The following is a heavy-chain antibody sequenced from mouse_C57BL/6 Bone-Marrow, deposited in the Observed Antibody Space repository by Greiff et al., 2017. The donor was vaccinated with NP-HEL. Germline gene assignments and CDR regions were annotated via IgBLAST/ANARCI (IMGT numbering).Heavy chain of an antibody. J-gene: IGHJ1*03. V-gene: IGHV5-12*01. Sequence: EVHLVESGGGLVQPGGSLKLSCAASGFTFSDYYMYWVRQTPEKRLEWVAYISNGGGSTYYPDTVKGRFTISRDNAKNTLYLQMSRLKSEDTAMYYCARRTGPYWYFDVWGTGTTVTVSS. D-gene: IGHD4-1*01. CDR1: GFTFSDYY. CDR2: ISNGGGST. CDR3: ARRTGPYWYFDV.